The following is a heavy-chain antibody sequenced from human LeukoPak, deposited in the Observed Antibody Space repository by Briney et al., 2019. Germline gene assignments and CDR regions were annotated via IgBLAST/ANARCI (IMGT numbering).Heavy chain of an antibody. CDR1: GFSVSSNY. Sequence: GGSLRLSCAASGFSVSSNYMSWVRQAPGKGLEWVSLIYTGGNTYYTDSVKGRFTLSRDNSKNTVYLQMNSLRVEDTATYYCASISDLLYYFDSWGQGTLVTVSS. CDR2: IYTGGNT. CDR3: ASISDLLYYFDS. J-gene: IGHJ4*02. V-gene: IGHV3-66*01.